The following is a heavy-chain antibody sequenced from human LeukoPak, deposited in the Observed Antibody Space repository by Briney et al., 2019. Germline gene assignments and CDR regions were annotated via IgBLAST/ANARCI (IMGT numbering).Heavy chain of an antibody. D-gene: IGHD1-26*01. J-gene: IGHJ4*02. Sequence: SETLSLTCTVSGGSISSYYWSWIRQPPGKGLEWIGYIYYSGSTNYNPSLKSRVTISVDTSKNQFSLRLSSVTAADTAVYYCARENWYSGSYLTIDYWGQGTLVTVSS. CDR3: ARENWYSGSYLTIDY. CDR1: GGSISSYY. V-gene: IGHV4-59*01. CDR2: IYYSGST.